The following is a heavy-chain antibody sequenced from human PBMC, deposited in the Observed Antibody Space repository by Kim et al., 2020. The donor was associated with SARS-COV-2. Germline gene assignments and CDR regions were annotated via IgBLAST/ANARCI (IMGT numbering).Heavy chain of an antibody. CDR3: FSFGN. CDR2: IHNGGNT. J-gene: IGHJ4*02. V-gene: IGHV3-66*01. Sequence: GGSLRLSCAASGFMVNNKYISWVRQAPGKGLEWVSIIHNGGNTYYADSVKGRFTISRDISKNTVYIQMNSLRVEDAAVYYCFSFGNWGQGTLVTVSS. CDR1: GFMVNNKY.